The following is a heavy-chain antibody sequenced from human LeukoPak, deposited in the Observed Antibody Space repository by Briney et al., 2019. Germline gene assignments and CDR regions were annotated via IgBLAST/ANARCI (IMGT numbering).Heavy chain of an antibody. CDR3: ARDAAAQQLVHYFDY. D-gene: IGHD6-13*01. Sequence: GGSLRLSCAASGFTVSSNFMSWVRQAPGKGLEWVSLIYSGGSTYYSDSVKGRFTISRDNYKNTLYLQMNSLRAEDTAVYYCARDAAAQQLVHYFDYWGQGTLVTVSS. J-gene: IGHJ4*02. V-gene: IGHV3-53*01. CDR1: GFTVSSNF. CDR2: IYSGGST.